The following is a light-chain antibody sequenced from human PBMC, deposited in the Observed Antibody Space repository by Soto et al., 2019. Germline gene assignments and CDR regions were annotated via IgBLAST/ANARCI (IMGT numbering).Light chain of an antibody. J-gene: IGLJ1*01. V-gene: IGLV2-14*01. CDR3: YSYTTSSTYV. CDR2: DVS. Sequence: QSVLTQPASVSGSPGQSVAISCTGTSSVVAAYNFVSWYQQHPGKAPKLMVFDVSNRPSGVSDRFSGSKSGNTASLTISGLQAEDEADYYCYSYTTSSTYVFGTGTKVTVL. CDR1: SSVVAAYNF.